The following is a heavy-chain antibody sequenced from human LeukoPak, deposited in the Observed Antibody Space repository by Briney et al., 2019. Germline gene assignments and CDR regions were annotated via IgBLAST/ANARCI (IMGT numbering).Heavy chain of an antibody. CDR2: VDPEDGET. D-gene: IGHD5-12*01. Sequence: ASVKISCKVSGYTFTDYYMHWVQEAPGKGLEWMGLVDPEDGETIYAEKFQGRVTITADTSTDTAYMELSSLRSEDTAVYYCATDRSIPVATIIGGGWGQGTLVTVPS. CDR3: ATDRSIPVATIIGGG. V-gene: IGHV1-69-2*01. J-gene: IGHJ4*02. CDR1: GYTFTDYY.